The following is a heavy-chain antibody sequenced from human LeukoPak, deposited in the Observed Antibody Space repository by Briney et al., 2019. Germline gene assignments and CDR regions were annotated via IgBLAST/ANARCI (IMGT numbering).Heavy chain of an antibody. CDR1: GFTLSGYW. J-gene: IGHJ5*02. Sequence: GGSLRLSCVASGFTLSGYWMHWVRQAPGKGLVWVSRIKFDGTSTTYADSVKGRFSISRDNAKNTLYLQVNSLRADDTAVYYCTRSDWFDPWGQGTLVIVSS. CDR3: TRSDWFDP. V-gene: IGHV3-74*01. CDR2: IKFDGTST.